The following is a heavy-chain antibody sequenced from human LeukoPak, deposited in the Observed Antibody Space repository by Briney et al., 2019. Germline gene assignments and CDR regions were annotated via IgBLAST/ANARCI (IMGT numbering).Heavy chain of an antibody. CDR2: IKSKTDGGTT. V-gene: IGHV3-15*01. CDR3: TTDEVDAFDI. Sequence: GGSLRLSCAASGFTFGTYWMNWVRRAPGKGLEWVGRIKSKTDGGTTDYAAPVKGRFTISRDDSKNTLYLQMNSLKTEDTAVYYCTTDEVDAFDIWGQGTMVTVSS. J-gene: IGHJ3*02. CDR1: GFTFGTYW.